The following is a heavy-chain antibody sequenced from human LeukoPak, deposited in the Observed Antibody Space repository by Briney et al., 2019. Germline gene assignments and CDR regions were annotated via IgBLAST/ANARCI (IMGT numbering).Heavy chain of an antibody. CDR3: ARDRCSSTSCYEIDY. Sequence: SETLSLTCAVYGGSFSGYYWSWIRQPPGKGLEWIGEINHSGSTNYNPSLNSRVTISVDTSKNQFSLKLNSVTAADTAVYYCARDRCSSTSCYEIDYWGQGTLVTVSS. V-gene: IGHV4-34*01. CDR2: INHSGST. D-gene: IGHD2-2*01. CDR1: GGSFSGYY. J-gene: IGHJ4*02.